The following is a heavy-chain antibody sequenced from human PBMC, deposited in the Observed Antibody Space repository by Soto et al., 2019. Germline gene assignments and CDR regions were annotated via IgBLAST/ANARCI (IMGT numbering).Heavy chain of an antibody. Sequence: EVQLLESGGGLVQPGGSLRLSCAASGFTFSSYAMSWVRQAPGKGLEWVSAISGSGGSTYYADSVKGRFTISRDNSKNTLYLQMNSLRAEDTAVYYCAKDPPPSDCGGDWEDHEIHCEYFQHWGQGTLVTVSS. V-gene: IGHV3-23*01. CDR3: AKDPPPSDCGGDWEDHEIHCEYFQH. CDR2: ISGSGGST. D-gene: IGHD2-21*02. J-gene: IGHJ1*01. CDR1: GFTFSSYA.